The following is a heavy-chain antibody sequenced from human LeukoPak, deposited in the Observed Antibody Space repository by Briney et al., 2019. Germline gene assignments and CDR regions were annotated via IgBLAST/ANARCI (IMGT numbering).Heavy chain of an antibody. Sequence: PSETLSLTCTVSGGSISRYYWSWIRQPPGKGLEWIGYIYYSGSTNYNPSLKSRVTISVDTSKNQFSLKLSSVTAADTAVYYRARGLAVAGCDYWGQGTLVTVSS. V-gene: IGHV4-59*01. CDR2: IYYSGST. CDR3: ARGLAVAGCDY. J-gene: IGHJ4*02. CDR1: GGSISRYY. D-gene: IGHD6-19*01.